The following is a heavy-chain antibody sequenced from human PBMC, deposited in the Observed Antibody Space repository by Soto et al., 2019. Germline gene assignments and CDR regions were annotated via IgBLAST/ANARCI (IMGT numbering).Heavy chain of an antibody. CDR1: GFTFSSYA. D-gene: IGHD3-22*01. V-gene: IGHV3-23*01. J-gene: IGHJ4*02. CDR3: AKEYGYYDSSGGTDY. Sequence: GGSLRLSCAASGFTFSSYAMSWVRQAPGKXLEWVSAISGSGGSTYYADSVKGRFTISRDNSKNTLYLQMNSLRAEDTAVYYCAKEYGYYDSSGGTDYWGQGTLVTVSS. CDR2: ISGSGGST.